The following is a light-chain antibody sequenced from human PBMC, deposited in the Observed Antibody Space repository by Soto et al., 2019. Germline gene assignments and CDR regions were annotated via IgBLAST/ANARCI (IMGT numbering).Light chain of an antibody. CDR1: PNDIGAYDY. V-gene: IGLV2-14*01. CDR2: GVR. Sequence: QSALTQPPSVSGSPGQSIAISCTGTPNDIGAYDYVSWYQQHPGKAPRLLIHGVRNRPPGISSRFSGSKSGLTASLTISGLQAEDEADYYCSSFTTSRLYVFGPGPKVTVL. J-gene: IGLJ1*01. CDR3: SSFTTSRLYV.